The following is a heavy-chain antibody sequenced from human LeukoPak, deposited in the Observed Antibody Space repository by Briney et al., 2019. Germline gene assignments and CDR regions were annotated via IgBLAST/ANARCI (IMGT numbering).Heavy chain of an antibody. D-gene: IGHD6-13*01. J-gene: IGHJ4*02. CDR2: IYYSEPT. CDR3: ARGVYIAAAQYGY. CDR1: GGSISSYY. V-gene: IGHV4-59*01. Sequence: SETLSLTCNVSGGSISSYYWSWIRLPPGKGPEWNGYIYYSEPTNYNPSLKSRVTISVDTSKNQFSLKLSSVTAADTAVYYCARGVYIAAAQYGYWGQGTLVTVSS.